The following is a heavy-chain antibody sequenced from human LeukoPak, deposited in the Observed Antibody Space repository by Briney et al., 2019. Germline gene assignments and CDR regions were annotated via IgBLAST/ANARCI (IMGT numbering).Heavy chain of an antibody. D-gene: IGHD3-10*01. J-gene: IGHJ4*02. CDR1: GGSISSYY. CDR2: IYYSGST. V-gene: IGHV4-59*12. CDR3: ARDREYPGLFDY. Sequence: PSETLSLTCTVSGGSISSYYWSWIRQPPGKGLEWIGYIYYSGSTNYNPSLKSRVTMSVDTSKNHFSLKLSSVTAADTAVYYCARDREYPGLFDYWGQGILVTVSS.